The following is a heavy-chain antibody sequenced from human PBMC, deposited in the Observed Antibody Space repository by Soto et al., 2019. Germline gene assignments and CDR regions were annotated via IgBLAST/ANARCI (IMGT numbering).Heavy chain of an antibody. J-gene: IGHJ4*01. Sequence: GGSLRLSCAASGFTFSNAWINWVRQAPGKGLEWVGRIKSKTDGGKTDFAAPVKGGFAISRDDSKDMVYLQMNSLKTEDTGIYYCPTDSYSPMIVVRFDYWGHGTLVTVSS. D-gene: IGHD3-22*01. V-gene: IGHV3-15*07. CDR2: IKSKTDGGKT. CDR1: GFTFSNAW. CDR3: PTDSYSPMIVVRFDY.